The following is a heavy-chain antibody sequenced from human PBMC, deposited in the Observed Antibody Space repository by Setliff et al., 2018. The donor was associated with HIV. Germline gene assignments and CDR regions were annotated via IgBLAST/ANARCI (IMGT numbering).Heavy chain of an antibody. J-gene: IGHJ4*02. Sequence: SETLSLTCSVSGGSISSGGYFWSWIRQHPGKGLEWIGEINHSGSTTYNPSLKSRVTISVDTSNNQFALKLTSMTAADTAVYFCARLKSASGYFGFDSWGQGTLVTVSS. D-gene: IGHD5-12*01. V-gene: IGHV4-31*03. CDR1: GGSISSGGYF. CDR2: INHSGST. CDR3: ARLKSASGYFGFDS.